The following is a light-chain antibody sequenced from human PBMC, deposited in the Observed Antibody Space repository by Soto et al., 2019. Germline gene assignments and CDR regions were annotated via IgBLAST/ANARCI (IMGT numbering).Light chain of an antibody. CDR3: NSYTSTFIWV. CDR1: SSDFGSYNY. Sequence: QSALTQPASVSGSPGQSITISCTGTSSDFGSYNYVSWFQQHPGKAPKLVIFDVSNRPSGVSNRFSGSKSGNTASLTISGLQAEDEADYYCNSYTSTFIWVFSGGTKLTVL. CDR2: DVS. V-gene: IGLV2-14*01. J-gene: IGLJ3*02.